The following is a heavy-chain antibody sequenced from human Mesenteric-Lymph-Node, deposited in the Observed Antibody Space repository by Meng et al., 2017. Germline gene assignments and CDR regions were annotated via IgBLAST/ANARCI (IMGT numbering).Heavy chain of an antibody. CDR3: AREKIRGEANY. J-gene: IGHJ4*02. CDR2: IIPILGIA. V-gene: IGHV1-69*10. CDR1: GGTFSSYA. Sequence: VKVSCKASGGTFSSYAISWVRQAPGQGLEWMGRIIPILGIANYAQKFQGRVTITADKSTSTAYMELSSLRSEDTAVYYCAREKIRGEANYWGQGTLVTVSS. D-gene: IGHD3-10*01.